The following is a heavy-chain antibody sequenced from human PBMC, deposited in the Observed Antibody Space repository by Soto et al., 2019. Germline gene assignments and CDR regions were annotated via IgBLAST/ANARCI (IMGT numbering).Heavy chain of an antibody. D-gene: IGHD3-22*01. CDR1: GFTFSSYA. V-gene: IGHV3-23*01. Sequence: GGXLRLSCAASGFTFSSYAMSWVRQAPGKGLEWVSAISGSGGSTYYADSVKGRFTISRDNSKNTLYLQMNSLRAEDTAVYYCARDSAPWYYYDSSGYPVITTFYWGQGTLVTVSS. CDR2: ISGSGGST. CDR3: ARDSAPWYYYDSSGYPVITTFY. J-gene: IGHJ4*02.